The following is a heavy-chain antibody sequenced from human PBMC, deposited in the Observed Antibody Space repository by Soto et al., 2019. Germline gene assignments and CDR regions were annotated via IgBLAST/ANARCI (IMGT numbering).Heavy chain of an antibody. D-gene: IGHD1-26*01. CDR1: GFTFDDYT. V-gene: IGHV3-43*01. CDR3: AKDIVPFEGSYSYSDY. CDR2: ISWDGGST. Sequence: EVQLVESGGVVVQPGGSLRLSCAASGFTFDDYTMHWVRQAPGKGLEWVSLISWDGGSTYYAGSVKGRFTISRDNSKHSLYLQMSSLRTEDTALYNCAKDIVPFEGSYSYSDYWGQGTLVTVS. J-gene: IGHJ4*02.